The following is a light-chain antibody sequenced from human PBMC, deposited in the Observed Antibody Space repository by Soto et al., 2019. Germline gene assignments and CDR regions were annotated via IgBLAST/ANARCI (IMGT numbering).Light chain of an antibody. CDR2: GAS. Sequence: EIVLTQSPGTLSLSPGERATLSCRASQAVTPAYLAWYQHKPGQAPRLLIYGASNRATGIPDSFSGSGSGTDVPLTISRRELEDFAVYFCQQYGGSPLFTFGPGTRVDFK. CDR3: QQYGGSPLFT. V-gene: IGKV3-20*01. CDR1: QAVTPAY. J-gene: IGKJ3*01.